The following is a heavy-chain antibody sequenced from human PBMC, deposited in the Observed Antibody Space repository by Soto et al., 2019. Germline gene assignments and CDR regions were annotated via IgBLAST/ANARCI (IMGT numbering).Heavy chain of an antibody. CDR3: ARVVVVPAAGIDY. D-gene: IGHD2-2*01. CDR2: ISSSSSYI. Sequence: EVQLVESGRGLVKPGGSLRLSCAASGFTFSSYSMNWVRQAPGKGLEWVSSISSSSSYIYYADSVKGRFTISRDNAKNSLYLQMNSLRAEDTAVYYCARVVVVPAAGIDYWGQGTLVTVSS. J-gene: IGHJ4*02. CDR1: GFTFSSYS. V-gene: IGHV3-21*01.